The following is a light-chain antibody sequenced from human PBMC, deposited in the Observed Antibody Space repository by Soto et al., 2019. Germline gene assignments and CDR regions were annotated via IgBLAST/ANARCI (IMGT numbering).Light chain of an antibody. Sequence: DIQMTQSPSSLSASVADRVTITCRASQSIRRSLNWYQQKPGKAPKLLIYDASSLESGVPSRFSGSGSGTEFTLTISSLQPDDFATYYCQQYNSYSQTFGQGTKVDIK. V-gene: IGKV1-5*01. CDR1: QSIRRS. J-gene: IGKJ1*01. CDR2: DAS. CDR3: QQYNSYSQT.